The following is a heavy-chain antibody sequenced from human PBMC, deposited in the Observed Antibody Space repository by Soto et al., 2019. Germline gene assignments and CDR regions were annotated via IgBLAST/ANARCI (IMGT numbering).Heavy chain of an antibody. CDR1: WFSLSKARMG. Sequence: SGAALVTPTQTLTLTCTVSWFSLSKARMGVSWIRQPPGKALEWLAHIFSNDQKSYTTSRKLRITISTDTTKSQVVLTMNNTDPVDKALYCCARNRITGMTCTDFEYWGNGTLDTVS. J-gene: IGHJ4*01. V-gene: IGHV2-26*01. D-gene: IGHD1-20*01. CDR3: ARNRITGMTCTDFEY. CDR2: IFSNDQK.